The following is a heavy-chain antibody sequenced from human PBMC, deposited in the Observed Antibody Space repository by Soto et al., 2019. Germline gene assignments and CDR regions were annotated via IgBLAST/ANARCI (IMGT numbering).Heavy chain of an antibody. CDR2: ISAYNGNT. CDR1: GYTFTTYG. J-gene: IGHJ5*02. CDR3: TREFSGYDSGYNWFDP. Sequence: ASVKVSCKASGYTFTTYGISCVRQAPGQGLEWMGWISAYNGNTHYAQKLQGRVTMTTDTSTSTAYMEVRSLRSDDTAVYFCTREFSGYDSGYNWFDPWGQGTLVTVSS. V-gene: IGHV1-18*01. D-gene: IGHD5-12*01.